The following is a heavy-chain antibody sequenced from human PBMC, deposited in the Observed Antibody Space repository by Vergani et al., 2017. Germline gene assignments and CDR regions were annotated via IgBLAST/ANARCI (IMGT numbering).Heavy chain of an antibody. CDR2: ISYDGSNK. D-gene: IGHD3-10*01. CDR1: GFTFSSYA. CDR3: ARITYGSGVGT. V-gene: IGHV3-30-3*01. J-gene: IGHJ3*01. Sequence: QVQLVESGGGVVQPGRSLRLSCAASGFTFSSYAMHWVRQAPGKGLEWVAVISYDGSNKYYADSVKGRLTISRDNSKNTLYLQMNSLRAEDTAVYYCARITYGSGVGTWGQGTMVTVSS.